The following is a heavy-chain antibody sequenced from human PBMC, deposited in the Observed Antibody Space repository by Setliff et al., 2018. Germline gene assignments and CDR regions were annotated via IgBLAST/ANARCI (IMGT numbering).Heavy chain of an antibody. CDR2: IYYSGST. V-gene: IGHV4-39*07. Sequence: PSETLSLTCTVSGGSISSYYWGWIRQPPGKGLEWIGSIYYSGSTYYNPSLKSRVTISVDTSKNQFSLKLSSVTAADTAVYYCARLGGYSYGLFRNWGQGTLVTVSS. CDR1: GGSISSYY. D-gene: IGHD5-18*01. J-gene: IGHJ4*02. CDR3: ARLGGYSYGLFRN.